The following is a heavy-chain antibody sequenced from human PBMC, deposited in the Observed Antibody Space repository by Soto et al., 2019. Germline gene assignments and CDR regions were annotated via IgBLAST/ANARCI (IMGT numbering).Heavy chain of an antibody. Sequence: PGESLKISCKGSGYSFTSYWIGWVRQMPGKGLEWMGIIYPGDSDTRYSPSFQGQVTISADKSISTAYLQWSSLKASDTAMYYCARMETAMVTILYYGMAVWGQGTTVTVSS. CDR1: GYSFTSYW. CDR2: IYPGDSDT. V-gene: IGHV5-51*01. J-gene: IGHJ6*02. CDR3: ARMETAMVTILYYGMAV. D-gene: IGHD5-18*01.